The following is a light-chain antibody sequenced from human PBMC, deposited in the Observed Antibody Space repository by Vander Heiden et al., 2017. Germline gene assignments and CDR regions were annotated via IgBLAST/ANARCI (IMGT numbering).Light chain of an antibody. V-gene: IGLV6-57*01. CDR3: QSYDSSNHVV. CDR1: SGSSASNY. Sequence: FMLTQPHSVSESPGKTVTISCTRSSGSSASNYVQWYQQRPGSSPTTVIYEDNQRPSGVPDRFSGSIDSSSNSASLTISGLKTEDEADYYCQSYDSSNHVVFGGGTKLTVL. CDR2: EDN. J-gene: IGLJ2*01.